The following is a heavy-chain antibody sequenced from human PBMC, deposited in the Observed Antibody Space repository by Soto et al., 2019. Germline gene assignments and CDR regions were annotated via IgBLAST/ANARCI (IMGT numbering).Heavy chain of an antibody. CDR2: ISSSSSYI. CDR3: ARDWDCGPYYYGMDV. J-gene: IGHJ6*02. Sequence: EVQLVESGGGLVKPGGSLRLSCAASGFTFSSYSMNWVRQAPGKGLEWVSSISSSSSYIYYADSVKGRFTISRDNAKNSLYLQMNSLRAEDTAVYYCARDWDCGPYYYGMDVWGQGTTVTVSS. D-gene: IGHD2-21*02. V-gene: IGHV3-21*01. CDR1: GFTFSSYS.